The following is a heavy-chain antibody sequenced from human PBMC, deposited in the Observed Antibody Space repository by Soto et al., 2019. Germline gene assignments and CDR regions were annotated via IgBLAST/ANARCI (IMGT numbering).Heavy chain of an antibody. J-gene: IGHJ5*02. CDR3: ARVTTSQYNWFDP. CDR2: INAGNGNT. Sequence: QVQLVQSGAEVKKPGASVKVSCKASGYTFTSYAMHWVRQAPGQRLEWMGWINAGNGNTKYSQKFQGRVTITRDTSESTAYMELSSLRSEDTAVYYCARVTTSQYNWFDPWGQGTLVTVSS. V-gene: IGHV1-3*01. CDR1: GYTFTSYA. D-gene: IGHD4-17*01.